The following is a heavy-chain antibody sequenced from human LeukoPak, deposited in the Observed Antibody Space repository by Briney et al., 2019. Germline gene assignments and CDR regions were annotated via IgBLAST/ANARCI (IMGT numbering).Heavy chain of an antibody. CDR2: IIPIFGTA. CDR1: GGTFSSYA. D-gene: IGHD2-2*01. CDR3: ATGPWGVVVPADRFDY. V-gene: IGHV1-69*01. J-gene: IGHJ4*02. Sequence: ASVKVSCKASGGTFSSYAISWVRQAPGQGLEWMGGIIPIFGTANYAQKFQGRVTITADESTSTAYMELSSLRSEDTAVYYCATGPWGVVVPADRFDYWGQGTLVTVSS.